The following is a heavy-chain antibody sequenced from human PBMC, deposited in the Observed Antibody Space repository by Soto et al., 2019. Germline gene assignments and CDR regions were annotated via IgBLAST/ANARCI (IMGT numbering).Heavy chain of an antibody. D-gene: IGHD2-8*01. CDR3: ARGDSTDCSNGVCSFFYNHDMDV. Sequence: GESLKISCKGSGYSFTDYHIHWVRQAPGQGLEWRGRINPKSGGTSTAQKFQGWVTMTTDTSISTASMELTRLTSDDTAIYYCARGDSTDCSNGVCSFFYNHDMDVWGQGTTVTVSS. J-gene: IGHJ6*02. CDR2: INPKSGGT. V-gene: IGHV1-2*04. CDR1: GYSFTDYH.